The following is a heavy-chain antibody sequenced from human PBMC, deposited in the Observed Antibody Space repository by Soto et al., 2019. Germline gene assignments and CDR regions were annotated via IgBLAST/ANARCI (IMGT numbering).Heavy chain of an antibody. CDR3: AKIYCSATNCPFDY. D-gene: IGHD2-2*01. CDR2: ISGGGGST. Sequence: GGSLRLSCAASGFTFSSYWMHWVRQAPGKGLVWVSRISGGGGSTYYVDSVKGRFTISRDDSKNILYLHMTSLSAEDTAVYYCAKIYCSATNCPFDYCGQGTVVTVSS. J-gene: IGHJ4*02. CDR1: GFTFSSYW. V-gene: IGHV3-23*01.